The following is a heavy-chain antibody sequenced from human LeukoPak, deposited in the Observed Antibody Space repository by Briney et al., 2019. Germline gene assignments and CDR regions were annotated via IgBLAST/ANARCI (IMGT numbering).Heavy chain of an antibody. CDR2: ISWNSGSI. D-gene: IGHD3-10*01. V-gene: IGHV3-9*01. CDR3: AKDTGGGGTMVRGIIVHYYYDGMDV. J-gene: IGHJ6*02. CDR1: GFTFDDYA. Sequence: GKSLRHSCAASGFTFDDYAMHWVRQTPGKGLEWVSGISWNSGSIDYADSVKGRFTISRDNAKNSLYLQMNSLRAEDTALYYCAKDTGGGGTMVRGIIVHYYYDGMDVWGQGTTVTVSS.